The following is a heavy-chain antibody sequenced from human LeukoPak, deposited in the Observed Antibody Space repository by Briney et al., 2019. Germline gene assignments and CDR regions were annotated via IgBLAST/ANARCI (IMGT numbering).Heavy chain of an antibody. J-gene: IGHJ6*03. CDR1: GGSFSGYY. D-gene: IGHD3-3*01. CDR2: INHSGST. CDR3: ARGLLPDFWRVYYTRRYYYYYMDV. Sequence: SETLSLTCAVYGGSFSGYYWSWIRQPPGKGLEWIGEINHSGSTNYNPSLKSRVTISVDTSKNQFSLTLSSVTAADTPVYYCARGLLPDFWRVYYTRRYYYYYMDVWGKGTTVTVS. V-gene: IGHV4-34*01.